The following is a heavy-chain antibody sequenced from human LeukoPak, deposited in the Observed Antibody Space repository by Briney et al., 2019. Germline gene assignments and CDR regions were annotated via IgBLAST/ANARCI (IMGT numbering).Heavy chain of an antibody. CDR1: GYTFTGYY. V-gene: IGHV1-2*02. CDR2: INPNSGDT. J-gene: IGHJ5*02. Sequence: ASVKVSCKASGYTFTGYYMNWVRQAPGQGLEWMGWINPNSGDTNYAQKFQGRVTMTRDTSISTAYMELSRLRSDDTAVYYCARGGDVIGDWFDPWGQGTLVTVSS. CDR3: ARGGDVIGDWFDP. D-gene: IGHD3-16*02.